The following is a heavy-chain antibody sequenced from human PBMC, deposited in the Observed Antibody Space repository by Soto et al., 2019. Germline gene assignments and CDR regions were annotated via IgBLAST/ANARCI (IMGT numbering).Heavy chain of an antibody. CDR2: MNPNGGNT. Sequence: ASVKVSCKASGDTFTSYDINGGRQATGQGVERRGWMNPNGGNTGYAQKFQGRVTMTRNTSISPAYMELSRLRSEDTAVYSCASPARNYDFWSGYSFDIWGPGKLLT. J-gene: IGHJ3*02. CDR3: ASPARNYDFWSGYSFDI. D-gene: IGHD3-3*01. CDR1: GDTFTSYD. V-gene: IGHV1-8*01.